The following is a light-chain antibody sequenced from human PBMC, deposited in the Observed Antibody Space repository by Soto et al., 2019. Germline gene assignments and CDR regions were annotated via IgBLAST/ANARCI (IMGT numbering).Light chain of an antibody. CDR3: QQYGGSPIT. CDR1: QSVTTR. CDR2: GAS. V-gene: IGKV3-20*01. Sequence: VLPQSPGTLSLSQGARLTLPCRTRQSVTTRLAWYQHTPGKAPRLLMSGASSRASGVPVRFSGSGSGTDFTLTISRLEPEYFALYYCQQYGGSPITFGLGTRLEIK. J-gene: IGKJ5*01.